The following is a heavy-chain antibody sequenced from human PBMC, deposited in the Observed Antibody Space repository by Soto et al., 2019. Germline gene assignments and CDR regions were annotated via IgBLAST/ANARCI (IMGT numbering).Heavy chain of an antibody. CDR3: ARTAVAGFNGFDP. Sequence: ASVKVSCKASGGTFSSYAISWVRQAPGQGLEWMGGIIPIFGTANYAQKYQGRVTITADESTSTAYMELSSLRSEDTAVYYCARTAVAGFNGFDPWGEGTLVTVSS. CDR1: GGTFSSYA. V-gene: IGHV1-69*13. J-gene: IGHJ5*02. D-gene: IGHD6-19*01. CDR2: IIPIFGTA.